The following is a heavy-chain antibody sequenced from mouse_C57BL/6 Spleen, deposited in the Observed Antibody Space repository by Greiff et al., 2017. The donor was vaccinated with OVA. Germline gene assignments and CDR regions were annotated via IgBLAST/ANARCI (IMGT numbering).Heavy chain of an antibody. CDR1: GYSFTGYF. V-gene: IGHV1-20*01. Sequence: VQLQQSGPELVKPGDSVKISCKASGYSFTGYFMNWVMQSHGKSLEWIGRINPYNGVTFYNQKFKGKATLTVDKSSSTAHMELRSLTSEDSAVYYCARLGITTVAYFDYWGQGTTLTVSS. J-gene: IGHJ2*01. CDR3: ARLGITTVAYFDY. D-gene: IGHD1-1*01. CDR2: INPYNGVT.